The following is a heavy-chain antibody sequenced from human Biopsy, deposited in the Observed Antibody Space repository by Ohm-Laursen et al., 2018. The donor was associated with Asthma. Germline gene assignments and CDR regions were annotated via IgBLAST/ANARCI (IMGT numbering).Heavy chain of an antibody. V-gene: IGHV4-39*01. CDR3: VRQSGYRSGWPKLLLVYYGMDV. Sequence: SETLSLTCTVSGGSISNSISSWGWIGQSPGRGLKWIGGLPYSGSPYSTFSNPSLESRVTISSDASKNEFSLSLTFVTAADTAQYYCVRQSGYRSGWPKLLLVYYGMDVWGPGTTVTVSS. D-gene: IGHD6-19*01. J-gene: IGHJ6*02. CDR2: LPYSGSPYST. CDR1: GGSISNSISS.